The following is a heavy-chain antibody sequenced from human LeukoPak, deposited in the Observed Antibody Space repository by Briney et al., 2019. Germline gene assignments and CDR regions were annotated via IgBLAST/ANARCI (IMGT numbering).Heavy chain of an antibody. J-gene: IGHJ4*02. V-gene: IGHV3-11*06. D-gene: IGHD5/OR15-5a*01. CDR3: ARYPMGIYDSGFDY. CDR1: GFTFSDYY. Sequence: GGSLRLSCGVSGFTFSDYYMTWIRQAPGKGLEWLSYISGSGSYTNYADSVKGRFTISRDNANNSLYLQMDGLRAEDTAVYYCARYPMGIYDSGFDYWGQGTLVTVSS. CDR2: ISGSGSYT.